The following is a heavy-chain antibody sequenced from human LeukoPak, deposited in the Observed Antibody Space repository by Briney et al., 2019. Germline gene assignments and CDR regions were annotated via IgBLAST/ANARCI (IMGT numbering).Heavy chain of an antibody. D-gene: IGHD3-22*01. V-gene: IGHV4-39*01. CDR1: GGSISSSSYY. J-gene: IGHJ3*02. CDR3: ASQGEAQYYYDSSGSLQYAFDI. CDR2: LYYSGIT. Sequence: SETLSPTCTVSGGSISSSSYYWGWFRQPPGKGLEWIGSLYYSGITYYNPSLKSRVTISVDTSKNQFSLKLSSVTAADTAVYYCASQGEAQYYYDSSGSLQYAFDIWGQGTMVTVSS.